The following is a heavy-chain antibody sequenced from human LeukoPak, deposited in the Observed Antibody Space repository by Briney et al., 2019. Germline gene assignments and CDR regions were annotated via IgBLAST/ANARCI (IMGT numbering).Heavy chain of an antibody. J-gene: IGHJ4*02. CDR1: GFTFSDYW. CDR2: IDTDGSSA. CDR3: ASALTTVTPHFHY. D-gene: IGHD4-17*01. V-gene: IGHV3-74*01. Sequence: GGSLRLSCAASGFTFSDYWMHWVRQAPGKGLVWVSRIDTDGSSATYADSVKGRFTISRDNAKNTVYLQMNSLRVEDTGVYSCASALTTVTPHFHYWGQGTLVTVSS.